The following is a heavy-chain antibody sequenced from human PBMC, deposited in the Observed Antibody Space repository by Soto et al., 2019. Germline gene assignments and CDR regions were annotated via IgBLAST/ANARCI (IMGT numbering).Heavy chain of an antibody. J-gene: IGHJ6*02. CDR2: IYYSGST. D-gene: IGHD3-10*01. Sequence: SETLSLTCTVSGGSISSGGYYWSWIRQHPGKGLEWIGYIYYSGSTYYNPSLKSRVTISVDTSKNQFSLKLSSETAADTAVYYCARDVIHYYYGSGSYYKNYGMDVWGQGTTVTVSS. CDR1: GGSISSGGYY. CDR3: ARDVIHYYYGSGSYYKNYGMDV. V-gene: IGHV4-31*03.